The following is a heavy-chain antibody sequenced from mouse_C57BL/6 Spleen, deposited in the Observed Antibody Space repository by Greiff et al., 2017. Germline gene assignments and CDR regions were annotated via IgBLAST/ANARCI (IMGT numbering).Heavy chain of an antibody. CDR3: ARQIYYDYDGYFDY. CDR2: ISSGGSYT. V-gene: IGHV5-6*01. CDR1: GFTFSSYG. Sequence: EVMLVESGGDLVKPGGSLKLSCAASGFTFSSYGMSWVRQTPDKRLEWVATISSGGSYTYYPDSVKGRFTISRDNAKNTLYLQMSSLKSEDTAMYYCARQIYYDYDGYFDYWGQGTTLTVSS. J-gene: IGHJ2*01. D-gene: IGHD2-4*01.